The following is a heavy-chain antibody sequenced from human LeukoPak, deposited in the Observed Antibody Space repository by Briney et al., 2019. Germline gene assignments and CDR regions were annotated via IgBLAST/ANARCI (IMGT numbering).Heavy chain of an antibody. CDR3: ARDGGYSYGYPLDY. J-gene: IGHJ4*02. CDR1: GFTFSSYS. D-gene: IGHD5-18*01. V-gene: IGHV3-21*01. CDR2: ISSSSSYT. Sequence: GGSLRLSCAASGFTFSSYSMNWVRQAPGKGLEWVSSISSSSSYTYYADSVKGRFTISRDNAKNSLYLQMNSLRAEDTAVYYCARDGGYSYGYPLDYWGQGTLVTVSS.